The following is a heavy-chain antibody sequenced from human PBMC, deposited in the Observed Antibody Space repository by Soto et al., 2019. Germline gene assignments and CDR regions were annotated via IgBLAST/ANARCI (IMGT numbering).Heavy chain of an antibody. V-gene: IGHV3-74*01. J-gene: IGHJ6*02. Sequence: EVQLVESGGGLVQPGGSLRLSCAATGFTFSNYWMHWVRQAPGKGLVWVSRINSDGSTTNYADSVKGRFTISRDNAKNTLYPQMNSLRAEDTAVYYCARGNYYSMDVWGQGTTVTVSS. CDR1: GFTFSNYW. CDR2: INSDGSTT. CDR3: ARGNYYSMDV.